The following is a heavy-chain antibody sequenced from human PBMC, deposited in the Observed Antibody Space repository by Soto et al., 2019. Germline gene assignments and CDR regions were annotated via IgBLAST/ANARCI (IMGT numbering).Heavy chain of an antibody. CDR1: GFTFSKAI. V-gene: IGHV3-15*01. D-gene: IGHD1-20*01. CDR3: PTALRNNGNDYHIGVDL. J-gene: IGHJ6*02. Sequence: PGGSLRLSCAASGFTFSKAIMNWVRQAPGKGLEWVGRIKKLSDGGKADYSSPVDGRFTISRDDSKSILYLQMNSLRADDTGIYYCPTALRNNGNDYHIGVDLWGQGTTVTVSS. CDR2: IKKLSDGGKA.